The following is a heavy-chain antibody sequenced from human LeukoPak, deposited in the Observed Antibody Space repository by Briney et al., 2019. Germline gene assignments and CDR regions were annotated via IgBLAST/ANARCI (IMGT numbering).Heavy chain of an antibody. D-gene: IGHD3-22*01. CDR3: ARDFKVVVTTEY. Sequence: GGSLRLSCAASGFTVSSNYMSWVRQAPGKGLEWVSVIYSGGSTYYADSVKGRFTISRDNSKNTLYLQMNSLRAEDTAVYYCARDFKVVVTTEYWGQGTLVTVSS. CDR2: IYSGGST. CDR1: GFTVSSNY. J-gene: IGHJ4*02. V-gene: IGHV3-66*01.